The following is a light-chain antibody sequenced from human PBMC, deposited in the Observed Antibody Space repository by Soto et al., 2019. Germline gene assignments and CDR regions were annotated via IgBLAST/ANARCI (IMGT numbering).Light chain of an antibody. Sequence: DIQMTQSPSTLSASVGDRVTITCRASQSISTWLAWYQQKPGKAPKLLIYGASSLESGVPSRFSGSGSGTDFTLTISSLQPEDFATYYCQQANSFPWTFGQGAKVDIK. CDR1: QSISTW. V-gene: IGKV1-5*01. J-gene: IGKJ1*01. CDR3: QQANSFPWT. CDR2: GAS.